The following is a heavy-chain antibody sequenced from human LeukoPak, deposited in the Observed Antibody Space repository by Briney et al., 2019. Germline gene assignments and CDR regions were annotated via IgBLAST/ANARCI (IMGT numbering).Heavy chain of an antibody. V-gene: IGHV1-8*01. CDR1: GYTFTSYD. Sequence: ASVKVSCKASGYTFTSYDINWVRQATGQGLEWMGWMNPNSGNTGYAQKVQGRVTMTRNTSISTAYMELNSLRSEDTAVYYWGESKLNNGDYSGIGYWGQGTLVTVSS. J-gene: IGHJ4*02. CDR2: MNPNSGNT. CDR3: GESKLNNGDYSGIGY. D-gene: IGHD4-17*01.